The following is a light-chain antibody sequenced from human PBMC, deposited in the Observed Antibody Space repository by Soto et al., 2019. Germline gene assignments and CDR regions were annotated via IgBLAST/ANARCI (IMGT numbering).Light chain of an antibody. CDR3: QQLNSYPRIT. CDR1: QGISSY. J-gene: IGKJ5*01. CDR2: AAS. V-gene: IGKV1-9*01. Sequence: IQLTQSPSSLSASVGDRVTITCRASQGISSYLAWYQQKPGKAPKLLIYAASILQSGVPSRFSGSGSGTDFTLAISSLQPEDFATYYCQQLNSYPRITFGQGTRLEIK.